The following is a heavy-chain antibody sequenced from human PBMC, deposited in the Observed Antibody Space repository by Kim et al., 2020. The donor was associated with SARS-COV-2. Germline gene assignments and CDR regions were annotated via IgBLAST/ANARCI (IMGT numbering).Heavy chain of an antibody. V-gene: IGHV4-34*01. CDR2: INHSGST. J-gene: IGHJ4*02. D-gene: IGHD3-16*02. Sequence: SETLSLTCAVYGGSFSGYYWSWIRQPPGKGLEWIGEINHSGSTNYNPSLKSRVTISVDTSKNQFSLKLSSVTAADTAVYYCARERGLGRYDYVWGSYRRFDYWGQGTLVTVSS. CDR3: ARERGLGRYDYVWGSYRRFDY. CDR1: GGSFSGYY.